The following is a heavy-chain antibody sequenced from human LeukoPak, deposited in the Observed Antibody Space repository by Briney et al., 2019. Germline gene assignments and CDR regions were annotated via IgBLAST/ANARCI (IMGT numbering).Heavy chain of an antibody. CDR3: AKENGYYDSSGYYTEYFQH. D-gene: IGHD3-22*01. CDR2: ISGSGGST. J-gene: IGHJ1*01. CDR1: GFTFSSYG. Sequence: GGSLRLSCAASGFTFSSYGMSWVRQAPGKGLEWVSAISGSGGSTYYADSVKGRFTISRDNPKNTLYLQMNSLRAEDTAVYYCAKENGYYDSSGYYTEYFQHWGQGTLVTVSS. V-gene: IGHV3-23*01.